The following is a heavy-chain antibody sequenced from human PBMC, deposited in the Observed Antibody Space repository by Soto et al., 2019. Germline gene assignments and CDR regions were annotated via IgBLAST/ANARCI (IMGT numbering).Heavy chain of an antibody. D-gene: IGHD2-21*01. V-gene: IGHV1-46*01. CDR3: ARELCACGAECPFYMDY. CDR1: RYGIVDYF. CDR2: ISLRHHRT. Sequence: AKVRSEAPRYGIVDYFRQWVQQAPEQGLEWKGIISLRHHRTSYEQKFQDRLSVTRDPSSTTIYMELSSLRSEDTAVYYCARELCACGAECPFYMDYWGEGTPVA. J-gene: IGHJ4*02.